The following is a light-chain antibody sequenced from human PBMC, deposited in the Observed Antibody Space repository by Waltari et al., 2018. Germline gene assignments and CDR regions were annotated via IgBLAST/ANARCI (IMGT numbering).Light chain of an antibody. CDR3: SSYTSEVTYV. CDR1: SSDIGAYIY. J-gene: IGLJ1*01. Sequence: QSALTQPASVSGSPGQSITISCTGTSSDIGAYIYASWYLQYPGEVPKLIIYDVDKRPSGVSNRFSGSKSGHTASLTISGLQAEDEGDYFCSSYTSEVTYVFGTGTRVTVL. CDR2: DVD. V-gene: IGLV2-14*03.